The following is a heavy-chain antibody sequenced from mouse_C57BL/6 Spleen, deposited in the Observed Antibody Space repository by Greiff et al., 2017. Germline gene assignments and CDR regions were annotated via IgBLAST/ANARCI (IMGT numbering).Heavy chain of an antibody. CDR3: ARKNYCGSLDY. CDR1: GFSLTSYG. V-gene: IGHV2-2*01. CDR2: IWSGGST. Sequence: QVQLQQSGPGLVQPSQCLSITCTVSGFSLTSYGVHWVRQSPGKGLEWLGVIWSGGSTDYNAAFISRLGISKDNSKIHVFFKMNSLQADDAAIYYCARKNYCGSLDYWGQGTTLTVSS. D-gene: IGHD1-3*01. J-gene: IGHJ2*01.